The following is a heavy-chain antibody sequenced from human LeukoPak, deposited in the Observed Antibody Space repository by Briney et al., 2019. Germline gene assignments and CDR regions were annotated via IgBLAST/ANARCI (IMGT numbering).Heavy chain of an antibody. CDR2: ITGSGGNT. V-gene: IGHV3-23*01. Sequence: GGSLRLSCAASGFIFSSYSMSWVRQAPGMGLEWVSVITGSGGNTYYADSVKGRFTISKDNSKNTVYLQMSSLRVDDTAVYYCASRGGVTQVSDYYYFAMDVWGQGTTVTVSS. D-gene: IGHD2-21*02. CDR1: GFIFSSYS. J-gene: IGHJ6*02. CDR3: ASRGGVTQVSDYYYFAMDV.